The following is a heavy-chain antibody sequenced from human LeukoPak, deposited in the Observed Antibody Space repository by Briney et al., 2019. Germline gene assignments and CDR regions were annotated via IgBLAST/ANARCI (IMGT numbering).Heavy chain of an antibody. Sequence: GGSLRLSCAASGFTFSSYAMTWVRLAPGKGLEWVAFISYDGSNKYYADSVKGRFTISRDNSKNTLYLQMNNLRADDTAVYYCAKARYDGEVMIAATDYWGQGTLVTVSS. CDR3: AKARYDGEVMIAATDY. J-gene: IGHJ4*02. D-gene: IGHD2-15*01. CDR1: GFTFSSYA. V-gene: IGHV3-30*18. CDR2: ISYDGSNK.